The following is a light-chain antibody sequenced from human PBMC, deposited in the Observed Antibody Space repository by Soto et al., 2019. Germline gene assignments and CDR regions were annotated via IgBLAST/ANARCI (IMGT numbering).Light chain of an antibody. V-gene: IGLV2-8*01. J-gene: IGLJ3*02. Sequence: QSALTQPPSASGSPGQSVTISCTGTISDIGDYDYVSWYQQHPDKAPKLMIYEVTKRPSGVPDRFSGSKSGNTASLTVSGLQTEDEADYYCGSHAGNSNLVFGGGTKLTVL. CDR3: GSHAGNSNLV. CDR1: ISDIGDYDY. CDR2: EVT.